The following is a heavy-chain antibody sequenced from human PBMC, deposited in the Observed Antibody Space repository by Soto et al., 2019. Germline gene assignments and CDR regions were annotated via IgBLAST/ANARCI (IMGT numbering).Heavy chain of an antibody. CDR2: FSAYDGDT. D-gene: IGHD1-26*01. Sequence: ASVKVSCKASGYTFSSYGISWVRQAPGQGLEWMGWFSAYDGDTNYAQKFQGRVTMTEDTSTDTAYMELSSLRSEDTAVYYCATDLREDYYYYGMDVWGQGTTVTVSS. J-gene: IGHJ6*02. V-gene: IGHV1-18*01. CDR1: GYTFSSYG. CDR3: ATDLREDYYYYGMDV.